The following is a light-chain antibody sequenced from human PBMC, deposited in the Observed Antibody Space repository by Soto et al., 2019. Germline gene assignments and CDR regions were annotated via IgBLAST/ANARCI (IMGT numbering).Light chain of an antibody. J-gene: IGKJ2*01. Sequence: TQSPSSLSASVGDRVTIICRASQSIGNYLNWYQQKPGTAPDLLIYEASSLQSGVPPRFSGTGSGTDFTLTISSLQPEDFATYYCQQGYSTPYTFGQGTKLETK. CDR1: QSIGNY. CDR3: QQGYSTPYT. CDR2: EAS. V-gene: IGKV1-39*01.